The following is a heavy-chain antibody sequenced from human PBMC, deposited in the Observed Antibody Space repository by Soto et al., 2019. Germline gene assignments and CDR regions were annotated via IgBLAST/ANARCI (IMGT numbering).Heavy chain of an antibody. CDR3: ARAHSTGWHYFDY. D-gene: IGHD6-19*01. CDR2: ISTYNGNT. Sequence: ASVKVSCKASGYTFTSYGISWVRQAPGQGLEWMGWISTYNGNTKYAQKLQGRVTMTTDTSTSTAYLHINSLKVDDTAMYYCARAHSTGWHYFDYWGPGTLVTVSS. CDR1: GYTFTSYG. J-gene: IGHJ4*02. V-gene: IGHV1-18*01.